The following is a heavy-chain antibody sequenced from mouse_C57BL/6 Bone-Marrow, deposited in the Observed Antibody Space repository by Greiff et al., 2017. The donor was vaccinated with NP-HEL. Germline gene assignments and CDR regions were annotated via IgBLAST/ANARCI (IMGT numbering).Heavy chain of an antibody. CDR3: ARDSITTGLAKGFAY. CDR1: GYTFTSYT. V-gene: IGHV1-4*01. J-gene: IGHJ3*01. CDR2: INPSSGYT. D-gene: IGHD1-2*01. Sequence: QVQLQQSGAELARPGASVKMSCKASGYTFTSYTMHWVKQRPGQGLEWIGYINPSSGYTKYNQKFKDKATLTADKSSSTAYMQLSSLTSEDSAVYYCARDSITTGLAKGFAYWGKGTLVTVSA.